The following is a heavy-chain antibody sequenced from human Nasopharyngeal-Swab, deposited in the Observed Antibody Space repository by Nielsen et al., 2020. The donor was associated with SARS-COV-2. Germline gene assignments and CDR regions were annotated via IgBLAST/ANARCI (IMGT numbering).Heavy chain of an antibody. CDR1: GYSFTSYW. J-gene: IGHJ4*02. D-gene: IGHD2-15*01. CDR2: IDPSDSYT. Sequence: GESLKISCQGSGYSFTSYWISWVRQMPGKGLEWMGRIDPSDSYTNYSPSFQGHVTISADKSISTAYLQWSSLKASDTAMYYCARTGVVAATPDFDYWGQGTLVTVSS. CDR3: ARTGVVAATPDFDY. V-gene: IGHV5-10-1*01.